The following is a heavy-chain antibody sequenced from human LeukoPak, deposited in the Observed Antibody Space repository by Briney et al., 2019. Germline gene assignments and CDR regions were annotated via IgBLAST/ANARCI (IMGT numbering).Heavy chain of an antibody. CDR2: INPNSGGT. CDR1: GYTFTSYD. J-gene: IGHJ4*02. CDR3: ARVVGATFRIDY. D-gene: IGHD1-26*01. V-gene: IGHV1-2*02. Sequence: ASVKVSCKASGYTFTSYDINWVRQATGQGLEWMGWINPNSGGTNYAQKFQGRVTMTRDTSISTAYMELSRLRSDDTAVYYCARVVGATFRIDYWGQGTLVTVSS.